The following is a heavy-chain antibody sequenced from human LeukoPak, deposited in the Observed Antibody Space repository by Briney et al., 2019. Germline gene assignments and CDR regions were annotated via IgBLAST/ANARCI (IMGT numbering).Heavy chain of an antibody. D-gene: IGHD4-17*01. CDR3: ARDPSSAATVYDY. CDR1: GYTFTSYD. CDR2: MNPNSGNT. Sequence: AASVKVSCKASGYTFTSYDINWVRQATGQGLEWMGWMNPNSGNTGYAQKFQGRVTMTRNTSISTAYMELSRLRSDDTAVYYCARDPSSAATVYDYWGQGTLVTVSS. J-gene: IGHJ4*02. V-gene: IGHV1-8*01.